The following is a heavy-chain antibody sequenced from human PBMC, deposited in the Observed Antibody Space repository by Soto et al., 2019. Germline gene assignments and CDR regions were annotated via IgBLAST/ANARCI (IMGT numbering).Heavy chain of an antibody. D-gene: IGHD1-7*01. CDR3: ARDPKTGTTWSSWFDP. Sequence: QVQLVQSGAEVKKPGSSVKVSCKASGYTFTSYGISWVRQAPGQGLEWMGWISAYNGNTNYAQKLQGRVTMTTDTSTSTAYMELRSLRSDDTAVYYCARDPKTGTTWSSWFDPWGQGTLVTVSS. CDR2: ISAYNGNT. J-gene: IGHJ5*02. CDR1: GYTFTSYG. V-gene: IGHV1-18*04.